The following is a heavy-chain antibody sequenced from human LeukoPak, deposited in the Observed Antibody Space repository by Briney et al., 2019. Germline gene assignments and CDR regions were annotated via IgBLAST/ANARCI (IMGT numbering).Heavy chain of an antibody. D-gene: IGHD6-13*01. V-gene: IGHV3-66*01. Sequence: PGWSLRLSCAASEFTVSSNYMNWVRQAPGKGLEWVTDIYSGGSTYYADSVKGRFTISRDNSKNTLYLQMNSLRAEDTAVYYCAGGARRQQPFDYWGQGTLVTVSS. CDR1: EFTVSSNY. J-gene: IGHJ4*02. CDR2: IYSGGST. CDR3: AGGARRQQPFDY.